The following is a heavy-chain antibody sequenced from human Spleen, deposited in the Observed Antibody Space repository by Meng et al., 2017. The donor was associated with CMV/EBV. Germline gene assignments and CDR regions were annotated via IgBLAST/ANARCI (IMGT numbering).Heavy chain of an antibody. CDR1: GFIVSSDN. V-gene: IGHV3-21*01. D-gene: IGHD2-15*01. J-gene: IGHJ4*02. CDR3: ARGGGYFDY. Sequence: GGSLRLSCAASGFIVSSDNMNWVRQAPGKGLEWVSSITASSSYMYYADSVKGRFTISRDNGQNSLYLQMKYLRAEDTAVYYCARGGGYFDYWGQGTLVTVSS. CDR2: ITASSSYM.